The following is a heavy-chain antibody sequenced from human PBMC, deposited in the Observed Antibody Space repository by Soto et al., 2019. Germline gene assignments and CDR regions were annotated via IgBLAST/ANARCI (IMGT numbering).Heavy chain of an antibody. CDR3: ARTPSDCLGGRCYLPDY. V-gene: IGHV4-31*03. Sequence: QVQLQESGPGLVKPSQTLSLTCTVSGGSISSGAYYWTWIRQHPGKGLEWIAYIYYNGRTSYNPSLKRRVAISIDPSKNQFSLKLSSVTAADTAVYYCARTPSDCLGGRCYLPDYWGQGTLVTASS. CDR1: GGSISSGAYY. CDR2: IYYNGRT. J-gene: IGHJ4*02. D-gene: IGHD2-15*01.